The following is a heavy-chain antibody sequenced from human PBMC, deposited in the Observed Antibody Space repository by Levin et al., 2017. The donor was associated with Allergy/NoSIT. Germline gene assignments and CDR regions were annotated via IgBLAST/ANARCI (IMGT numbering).Heavy chain of an antibody. CDR1: GFTFSGYS. CDR3: AREPNTSEDDYMGV. CDR2: ISSTGDYI. D-gene: IGHD2-2*02. V-gene: IGHV3-21*01. J-gene: IGHJ6*03. Sequence: PGGSLRLSCAASGFTFSGYSMNWVRQAPGKGLEWVSYISSTGDYIYYADSMKGRFTISRDNAKSSLYLQMNSLRAEDTAIYYCAREPNTSEDDYMGVWGKGTTVTVAS.